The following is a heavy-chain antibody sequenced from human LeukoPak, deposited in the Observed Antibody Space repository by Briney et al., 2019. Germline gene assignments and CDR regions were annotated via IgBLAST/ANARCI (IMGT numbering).Heavy chain of an antibody. V-gene: IGHV3-9*01. Sequence: GGSLRPSCAASGFTFDDYAMHWVRQAPGKGLEWVSGISWNSGSIGYADSVKGRFTISRDNAKNSLYLQMNSLRAEDTALYYCAKGVSIAAAAHYYYYGMDVWGQGTTVTVSS. CDR1: GFTFDDYA. D-gene: IGHD6-13*01. J-gene: IGHJ6*02. CDR3: AKGVSIAAAAHYYYYGMDV. CDR2: ISWNSGSI.